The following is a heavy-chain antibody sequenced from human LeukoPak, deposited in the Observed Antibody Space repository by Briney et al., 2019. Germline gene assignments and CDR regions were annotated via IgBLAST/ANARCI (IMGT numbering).Heavy chain of an antibody. J-gene: IGHJ6*04. CDR3: ARDHYGSGSYYSSDYYYGMDV. CDR1: GFTFSSYE. D-gene: IGHD3-10*01. Sequence: PGGPLRLSCAASGFTFSSYEMNWVRQAPGKGLEWVSYISSSGSTIYYADSVKGRFTISRDNAKNSLYLQMSSLRAEDTAVYYCARDHYGSGSYYSSDYYYGMDVWGKGTTVTVSS. V-gene: IGHV3-48*03. CDR2: ISSSGSTI.